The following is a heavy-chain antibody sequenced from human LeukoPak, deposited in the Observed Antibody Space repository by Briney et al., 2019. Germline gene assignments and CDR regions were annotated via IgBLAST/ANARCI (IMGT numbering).Heavy chain of an antibody. Sequence: PGGSLRLSCAASGFIFSSYSMNWVRQAPGKGLEWVSSITSSSSYIYYVDSAKGRFTISRDNAKNSLFLQMNSLRAEDTAVYYCARVLSGTLTFDHWGQGTLVAVSS. CDR1: GFIFSSYS. CDR3: ARVLSGTLTFDH. D-gene: IGHD3-9*01. V-gene: IGHV3-21*01. CDR2: ITSSSSYI. J-gene: IGHJ4*02.